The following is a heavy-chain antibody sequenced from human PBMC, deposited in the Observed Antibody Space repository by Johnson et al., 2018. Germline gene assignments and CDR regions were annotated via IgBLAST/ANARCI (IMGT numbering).Heavy chain of an antibody. CDR3: ATGIAVAGAEYFHH. V-gene: IGHV4-59*01. Sequence: VQLQESGPGLVKPSETLSLTCTVSGDSISSYYWSWIRQPPGKGLEWIAYISYNGGTSYNPSLKRRVTISVATSKNQFSLKLSSVTAADTAVYYCATGIAVAGAEYFHHWGQGTLVTVSS. D-gene: IGHD6-19*01. CDR1: GDSISSYY. CDR2: ISYNGGT. J-gene: IGHJ1*01.